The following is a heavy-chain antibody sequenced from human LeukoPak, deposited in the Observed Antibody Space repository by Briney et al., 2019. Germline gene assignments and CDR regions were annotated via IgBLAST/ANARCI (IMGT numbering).Heavy chain of an antibody. CDR2: IYYSGST. CDR3: ARVAAVAHFDY. J-gene: IGHJ4*02. V-gene: IGHV4-61*01. D-gene: IGHD6-19*01. CDR1: GGSVSSGSYY. Sequence: SETLSLTCTVSGGSVSSGSYYWSWIRQPPEKGLEWIGYIYYSGSTNYNPSLKSRVTISVDTSKNQFPLKLSSVTAADTAVYYCARVAAVAHFDYWGQGTLVTVSS.